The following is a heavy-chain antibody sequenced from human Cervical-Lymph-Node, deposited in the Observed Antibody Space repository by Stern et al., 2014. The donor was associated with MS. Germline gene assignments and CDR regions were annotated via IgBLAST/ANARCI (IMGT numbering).Heavy chain of an antibody. CDR2: IYHSGST. CDR1: GGSISSSNW. J-gene: IGHJ3*02. Sequence: QVQLQQSGPGLVKPSGTLSLTCAVSGGSISSSNWWSWVRQPPGKGLEWIGEIYHSGSTNYNPSLKSRVTISVDKSKNQFSLKLSSVTAADTAVYYCARADSSSWYGGTDAFDIWGQGTMVTVSS. V-gene: IGHV4-4*02. D-gene: IGHD6-13*01. CDR3: ARADSSSWYGGTDAFDI.